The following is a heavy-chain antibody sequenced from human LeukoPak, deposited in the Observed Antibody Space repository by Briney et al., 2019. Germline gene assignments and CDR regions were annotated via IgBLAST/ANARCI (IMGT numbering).Heavy chain of an antibody. D-gene: IGHD2-2*01. CDR3: ARHTKGYCSSTSCYYYYYMDV. CDR1: GGSISSSSYY. V-gene: IGHV4-39*01. Sequence: SETLSLTCTVPGGSISSSSYYWGWIRQPPGKGLEWIGSIYYSGSIYYNPSLKSRVTISVATSKNKFSLKLSSVTAAATAVYYCARHTKGYCSSTSCYYYYYMDVWGKGTTVTVSS. J-gene: IGHJ6*03. CDR2: IYYSGSI.